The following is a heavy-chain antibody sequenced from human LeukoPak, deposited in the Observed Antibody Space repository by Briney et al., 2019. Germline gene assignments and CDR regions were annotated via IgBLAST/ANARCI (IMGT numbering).Heavy chain of an antibody. D-gene: IGHD2-15*01. V-gene: IGHV4-59*01. CDR3: AGVSVGVIHHYYMDV. CDR1: GGSISSYY. J-gene: IGHJ6*03. CDR2: IYYSGST. Sequence: SETLSLTCTVSGGSISSYYWSWIRQPPGKGLEWIGYIYYSGSTNYNPSLKSRVTISVDTSKNLFSLKLSSVTAADTAVYYCAGVSVGVIHHYYMDVWGKGTTVTVSS.